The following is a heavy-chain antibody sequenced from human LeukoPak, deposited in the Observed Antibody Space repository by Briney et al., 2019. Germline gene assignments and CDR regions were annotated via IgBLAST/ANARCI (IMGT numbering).Heavy chain of an antibody. CDR3: ATGLPKASRYQLPIRGDAFDI. J-gene: IGHJ3*02. Sequence: VASVKVSCKASGYTFTSYGISWVRQAPGQGLEWMGWISAYNGNTNYAQKFQGRVTMTEDTSTDTAYMELSSLRSEDTAVYYCATGLPKASRYQLPIRGDAFDIWGQGTMVTVSS. V-gene: IGHV1-18*01. D-gene: IGHD2-2*01. CDR1: GYTFTSYG. CDR2: ISAYNGNT.